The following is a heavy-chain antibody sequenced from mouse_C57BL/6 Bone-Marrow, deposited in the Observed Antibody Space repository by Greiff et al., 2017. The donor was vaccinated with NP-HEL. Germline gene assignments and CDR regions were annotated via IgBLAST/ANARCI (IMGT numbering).Heavy chain of an antibody. CDR1: GFTFSDFY. CDR2: SRNKANDYTT. V-gene: IGHV7-1*01. CDR3: ARDGPDYYGSSYWYFDV. D-gene: IGHD1-1*01. Sequence: EVKLMESGGGLVQSGRSLRLSCATSGFTFSDFYMEWVRQAPGKGLEWIAASRNKANDYTTEYSASVKGRFIVSRDTSQSILYLQLNALRAEDTAIYYCARDGPDYYGSSYWYFDVWGTGTTVTVSS. J-gene: IGHJ1*03.